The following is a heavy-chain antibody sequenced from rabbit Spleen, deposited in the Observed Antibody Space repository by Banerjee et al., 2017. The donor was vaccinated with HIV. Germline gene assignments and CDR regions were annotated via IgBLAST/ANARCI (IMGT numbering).Heavy chain of an antibody. CDR3: ARDLVGVIGWNFYL. J-gene: IGHJ3*01. CDR1: GFSFGDRDV. V-gene: IGHV1S45*01. CDR2: INAATGKP. Sequence: QEQLVESGGGLVKPEGSLTLTCKASGFSFGDRDVMCWVRQAPGKGLEWIACINAATGKPVYATWAKGRFTISRTSSTTVTLRMTSLTAADRAAYFCARDLVGVIGWNFYLWGQGTLVTVS. D-gene: IGHD1-1*01.